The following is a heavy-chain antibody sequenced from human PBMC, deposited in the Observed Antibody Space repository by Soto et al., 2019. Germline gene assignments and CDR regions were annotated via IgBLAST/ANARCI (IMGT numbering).Heavy chain of an antibody. J-gene: IGHJ4*02. V-gene: IGHV3-33*03. Sequence: GGALRVSCAASGFIFNEYGMHWVRQAPGKGLEWVAVIWYDGSNKYYADSVKGRFTFSRDNSKNTMSLQMNSLRVEDTAVYYCARWGCSGSNCNLNQRSFDLWGQGTPVTASS. CDR2: IWYDGSNK. CDR3: ARWGCSGSNCNLNQRSFDL. D-gene: IGHD2-15*01. CDR1: GFIFNEYG.